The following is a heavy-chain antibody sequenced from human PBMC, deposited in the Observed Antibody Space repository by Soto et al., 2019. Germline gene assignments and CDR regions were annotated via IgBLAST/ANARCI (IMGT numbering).Heavy chain of an antibody. CDR1: GFTFRNHG. D-gene: IGHD6-19*01. J-gene: IGHJ4*02. CDR3: ARDRSSTYFDY. V-gene: IGHV3-33*01. Sequence: PERSLRRSCATSGFTFRNHGMHWVRQAPGKGLEWVAVIWYDGSNTYYADSVKGRFTISRDNSKNTLYLQMNSLRAEDTAIYYCARDRSSTYFDYWGQGTQVTVSS. CDR2: IWYDGSNT.